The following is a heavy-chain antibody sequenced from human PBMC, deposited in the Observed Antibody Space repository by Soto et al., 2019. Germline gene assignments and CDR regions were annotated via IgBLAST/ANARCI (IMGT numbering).Heavy chain of an antibody. J-gene: IGHJ6*02. CDR1: GYTFTSFY. V-gene: IGHV1-46*01. CDR2: INPSGTTT. CDR3: AKPQIARHYYYGMEV. Sequence: QVQLVQSGAEVKKPGASVKVSCKASGYTFTSFYMHWVRQAPGQGLEWMGIINPSGTTTDYAHKFEGRVTMTRHTATSTYYMELSSLTSEHTAVYYCAKPQIARHYYYGMEVWGQGTGVTVSS.